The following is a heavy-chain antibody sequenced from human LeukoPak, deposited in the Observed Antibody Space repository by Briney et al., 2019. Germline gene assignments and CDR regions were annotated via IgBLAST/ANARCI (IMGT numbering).Heavy chain of an antibody. V-gene: IGHV3-7*01. CDR2: INQEGSEK. D-gene: IGHD5-24*01. CDR3: ARERDGRFFDY. J-gene: IGHJ4*02. CDR1: GLTFRSYW. Sequence: GGSLRLSCAVSGLTFRSYWMSWVRQAPGKGLEWVVNINQEGSEKYFVDSVKGRFTISRDNAKNSLHLQMNTLRAEDTAVYYCARERDGRFFDYWGQGTLVTVSS.